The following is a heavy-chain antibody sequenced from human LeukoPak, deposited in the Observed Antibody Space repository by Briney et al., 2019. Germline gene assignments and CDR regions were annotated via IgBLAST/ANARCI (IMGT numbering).Heavy chain of an antibody. J-gene: IGHJ4*02. CDR1: GFTFSSYA. CDR2: ISGSGGST. CDR3: ARARYCSGGSCYSDS. D-gene: IGHD2-15*01. V-gene: IGHV3-23*01. Sequence: GGSLRLSCTASGFTFSSYAMSWVRQAPGKGLEWVSAISGSGGSTYYADSVKGRFTISRDNAKNTLYLQLTSLSAEDTAVYYCARARYCSGGSCYSDSWGQGTLVTVSS.